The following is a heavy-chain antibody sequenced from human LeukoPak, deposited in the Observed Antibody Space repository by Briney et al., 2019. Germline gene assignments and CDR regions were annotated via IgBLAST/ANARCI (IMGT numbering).Heavy chain of an antibody. Sequence: PVGCPRLSRAASGVALSSYAMSWGCDGPGEGLECGLAICVIGDTTYYTDSVKGRSTISRDNSLYLQVCTLRAEDTATYYCAKDASAQPLVLFNIWGHGALVSVSS. CDR3: AKDASAQPLVLFNI. CDR1: GVALSSYA. D-gene: IGHD4/OR15-4a*01. CDR2: ICVIGDTT. J-gene: IGHJ4*01. V-gene: IGHV3-23*01.